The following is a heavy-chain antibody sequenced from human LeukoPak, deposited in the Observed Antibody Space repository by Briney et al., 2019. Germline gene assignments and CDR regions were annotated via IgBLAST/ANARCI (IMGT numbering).Heavy chain of an antibody. CDR3: ASNYGVYAFTTFDI. CDR1: GGSISSYY. J-gene: IGHJ3*02. V-gene: IGHV4-59*01. CDR2: IYYSGST. Sequence: SETLSLTCTVSGGSISSYYWSWIRQPPGKGLEWIGYIYYSGSTNYNPSLKSRVTISVDTSKNQFSLKLSSVTAADTAVYYCASNYGVYAFTTFDIWGQGTMVTVSS. D-gene: IGHD4-17*01.